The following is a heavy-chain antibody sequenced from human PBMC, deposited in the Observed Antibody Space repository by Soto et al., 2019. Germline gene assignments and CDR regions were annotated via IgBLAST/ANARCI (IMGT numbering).Heavy chain of an antibody. CDR2: IFYSGST. CDR1: AGSLISYS. J-gene: IGHJ4*02. V-gene: IGHV4-59*01. CDR3: ARGDTEIEY. Sequence: QVQLQESGPGLVKPSETLSLTCTVSAGSLISYSWSWIRPPPGKGLEWIGYIFYSGSTNYNPSLESRVTMSVDTSRNRLSLNLNSVTSADAAVYYCARGDTEIEYWGQGTLVTVSS.